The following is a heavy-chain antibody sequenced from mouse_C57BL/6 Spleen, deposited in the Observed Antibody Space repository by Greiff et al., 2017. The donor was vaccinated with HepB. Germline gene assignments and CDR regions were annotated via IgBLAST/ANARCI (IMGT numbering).Heavy chain of an antibody. CDR1: GYTFTSYW. CDR2: IDPSDSYT. CDR3: ARNYYGSRGRWFAY. V-gene: IGHV1-59*01. Sequence: QVQLQQPGAELVRPGTSVKLSCKASGYTFTSYWMHWVKQRPGQGLEWIGVIDPSDSYTNYNQTFKGKATLTVDTSSSTAYMQISSLTSEDSAVYYCARNYYGSRGRWFAYWGQVTLVTVSA. D-gene: IGHD1-1*01. J-gene: IGHJ3*01.